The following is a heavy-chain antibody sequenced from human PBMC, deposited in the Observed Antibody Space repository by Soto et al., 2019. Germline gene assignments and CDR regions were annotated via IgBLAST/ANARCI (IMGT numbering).Heavy chain of an antibody. CDR3: ARDPYSSSWSGRGWFDP. CDR2: ISSSSSYI. J-gene: IGHJ5*02. Sequence: ESGGGLVKPGGSLRLSCAASGFTFSSYSMNWVRQAPGKGLEWVSSISSSSSYIYYADSVKGRFTISRDNAKNSLYLQMNSLRAEDTAVYYCARDPYSSSWSGRGWFDPWGQGTLVTVSS. V-gene: IGHV3-21*01. D-gene: IGHD6-13*01. CDR1: GFTFSSYS.